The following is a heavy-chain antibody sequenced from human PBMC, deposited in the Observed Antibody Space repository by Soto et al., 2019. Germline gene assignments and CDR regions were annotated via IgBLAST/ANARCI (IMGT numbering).Heavy chain of an antibody. CDR3: ARRGYSYGDFDY. CDR1: AGSISNGGTY. J-gene: IGHJ4*02. CDR2: IYYLGST. Sequence: SETLSLTCSVSAGSISNGGTYWSWIRQHPGMGMEWIGYIYYLGSTYYHPSLKGRVTISLDTSKNQFSLKLSSVTAADMAVYYCARRGYSYGDFDYWGQGTLVTVSS. D-gene: IGHD5-18*01. V-gene: IGHV4-31*03.